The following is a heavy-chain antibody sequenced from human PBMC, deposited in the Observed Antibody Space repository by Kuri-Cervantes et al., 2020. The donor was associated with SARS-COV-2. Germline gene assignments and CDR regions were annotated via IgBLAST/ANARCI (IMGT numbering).Heavy chain of an antibody. CDR3: ARHNRIAVAGDVWFDP. Sequence: GSLRLSCPVSGPSISSSSYYWGWIRQPPLKGLEWIGSIYYSRSTYYNPSLKSRVTISVDTSKNQFSLKLSSVTAADTAVYYCARHNRIAVAGDVWFDPWGQGTLVTVSS. J-gene: IGHJ5*02. CDR1: GPSISSSSYY. D-gene: IGHD6-19*01. V-gene: IGHV4-39*01. CDR2: IYYSRST.